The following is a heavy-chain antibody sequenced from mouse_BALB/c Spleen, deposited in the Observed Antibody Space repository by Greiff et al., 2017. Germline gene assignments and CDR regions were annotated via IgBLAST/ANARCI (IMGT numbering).Heavy chain of an antibody. J-gene: IGHJ3*01. CDR2: ISSGGSYT. V-gene: IGHV5-9-4*01. Sequence: EVMLVESGGGLVKPGGSLKLSCAASGFTFSSYAMSWVRQSPEKRLEWVAEISSGGSYTYYPDTVTGRFTISRDNAKNTLYLQMSSLKSEDTAMYYCAINYGFAYWGQGTLVTVSA. CDR3: AINYGFAY. D-gene: IGHD2-1*01. CDR1: GFTFSSYA.